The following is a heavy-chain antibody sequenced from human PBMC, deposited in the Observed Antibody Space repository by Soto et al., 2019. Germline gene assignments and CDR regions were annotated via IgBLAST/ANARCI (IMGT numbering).Heavy chain of an antibody. D-gene: IGHD2-8*01. CDR2: ISGSGDGT. V-gene: IGHV3-23*01. CDR3: TKSRRSVLMVYGFGGMDV. J-gene: IGHJ6*02. Sequence: EIQLLESGGGLAQRGGSLRLSCAASGFSVSDYAMSWVRQAPGKGLEWVSSISGSGDGTYYGDSVKGRFTLSRDTSQKTLYLQMNNLRGEDTPVYFCTKSRRSVLMVYGFGGMDVWGRGTTVTVSS. CDR1: GFSVSDYA.